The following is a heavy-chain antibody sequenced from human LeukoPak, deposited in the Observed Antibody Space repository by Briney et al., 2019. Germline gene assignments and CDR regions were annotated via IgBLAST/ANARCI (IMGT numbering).Heavy chain of an antibody. D-gene: IGHD5-12*01. CDR3: AKDIRDSGYDPYYFDY. CDR2: ISGSGGST. CDR1: GFTLSSDA. J-gene: IGHJ4*02. V-gene: IGHV3-23*01. Sequence: GGSLRLSCAPSGFTLSSDAMSCVRQAPGKGLEWVSAISGSGGSTYYADSVKGRFTISRDNSKNTLYLQMNSLRAEDTAVYYCAKDIRDSGYDPYYFDYWGQGTLVTVSS.